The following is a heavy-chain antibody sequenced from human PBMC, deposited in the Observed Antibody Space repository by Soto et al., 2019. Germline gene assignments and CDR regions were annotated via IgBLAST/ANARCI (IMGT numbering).Heavy chain of an antibody. Sequence: SETLSLTCTVSGGSISSSSYYWGWIRQPPGKGLEWIGSIYYSGSTYYNPSLKSRVTISVDTSKNQFSLKLSSVTAADTAVYYCASPRIAVAGIWDAFDIWGQGTMVTVS. CDR1: GGSISSSSYY. D-gene: IGHD6-19*01. V-gene: IGHV4-39*01. J-gene: IGHJ3*02. CDR2: IYYSGST. CDR3: ASPRIAVAGIWDAFDI.